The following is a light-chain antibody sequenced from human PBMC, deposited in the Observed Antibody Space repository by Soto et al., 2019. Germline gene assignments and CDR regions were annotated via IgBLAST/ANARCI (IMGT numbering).Light chain of an antibody. V-gene: IGKV1-5*01. Sequence: DIQMTQSPSTLSACVGDRVTITCRASQSISSWLAWYQQKPGKAPKLLIYDASSLESGVPSRFSGSGSGTEFTLTISSLRPDDSATYYCQQYESYSWTFGQGTKVDIK. CDR2: DAS. CDR3: QQYESYSWT. J-gene: IGKJ1*01. CDR1: QSISSW.